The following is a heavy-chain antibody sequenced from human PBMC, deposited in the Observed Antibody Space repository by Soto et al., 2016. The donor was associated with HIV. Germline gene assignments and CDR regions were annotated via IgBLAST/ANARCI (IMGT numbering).Heavy chain of an antibody. CDR1: GFTVSINY. V-gene: IGHV3-66*01. Sequence: EVQLVESGGGLVQPGGSLRLSCAVSGFTVSINYMTWVRQAPGKGLEWVSVIYSGGITYYADSVKGRFTISRDNPKNTLYLQMNSLRAEDTAVYYCARDRRDYYGSGPAYTGMDVWGQGTTVTVSS. D-gene: IGHD3-10*01. CDR3: ARDRRDYYGSGPAYTGMDV. J-gene: IGHJ6*02. CDR2: IYSGGIT.